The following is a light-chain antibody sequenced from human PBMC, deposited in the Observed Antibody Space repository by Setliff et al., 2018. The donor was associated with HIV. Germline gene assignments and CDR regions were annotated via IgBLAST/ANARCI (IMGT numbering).Light chain of an antibody. J-gene: IGKJ5*01. V-gene: IGKV3-15*01. Sequence: SPATLSVSPGERATLSCRASQSVSINLAWYQQKPGQAPRLLIYRASTRATGIPSRFSGTGSGTEFTLTITGLQSEDFAVYYCQQYDNWPPRTFGQGTRLEIK. CDR3: QQYDNWPPRT. CDR2: RAS. CDR1: QSVSIN.